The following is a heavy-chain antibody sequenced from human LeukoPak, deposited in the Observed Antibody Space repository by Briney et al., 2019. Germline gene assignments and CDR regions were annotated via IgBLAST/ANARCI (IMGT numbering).Heavy chain of an antibody. CDR3: ARANFDDAFDI. CDR1: GGSFSGYY. D-gene: IGHD2-8*01. Sequence: SETLSLTCAVYGGSFSGYYWSWIRLPPGKGLEWIGEINHSGSTNYNPSLKSRVTISVDTSKNQFSLKLSSVTAADTAVYYCARANFDDAFDIWGQGTMVTVSS. CDR2: INHSGST. J-gene: IGHJ3*02. V-gene: IGHV4-34*01.